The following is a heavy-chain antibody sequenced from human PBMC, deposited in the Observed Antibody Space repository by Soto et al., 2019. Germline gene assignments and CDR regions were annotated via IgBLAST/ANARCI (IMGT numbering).Heavy chain of an antibody. Sequence: GESLKISCKGSGYSFTSYWIGWVRQMPGKGLEWMGIIYPGDSDTRYSPSFPGQVTSSADTSISTAYLQWSRLKASDSAMYYCARSEVVYYGSGSYYRAPYYMDVWGKGTTVTVSS. D-gene: IGHD3-10*01. CDR3: ARSEVVYYGSGSYYRAPYYMDV. J-gene: IGHJ6*03. CDR1: GYSFTSYW. CDR2: IYPGDSDT. V-gene: IGHV5-51*01.